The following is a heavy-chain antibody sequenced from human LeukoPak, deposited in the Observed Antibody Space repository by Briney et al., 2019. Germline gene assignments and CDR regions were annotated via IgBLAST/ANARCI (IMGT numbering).Heavy chain of an antibody. V-gene: IGHV4-31*03. D-gene: IGHD3-3*01. CDR1: GGSISSGGYY. Sequence: SQTLSLTCTVSGGSISSGGYYWSWIRQHPGKGLEWIGYIYYSGSTYYNPSLKSRVTISVDTSKNQFSLKLSSVTAADTAVYYCARDTYYDFWSGQHDTYYYYGMDVWGQGTTVTVSS. CDR2: IYYSGST. J-gene: IGHJ6*02. CDR3: ARDTYYDFWSGQHDTYYYYGMDV.